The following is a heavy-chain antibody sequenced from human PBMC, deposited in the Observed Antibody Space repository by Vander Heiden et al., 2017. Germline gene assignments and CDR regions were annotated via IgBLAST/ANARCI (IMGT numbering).Heavy chain of an antibody. D-gene: IGHD6-6*01. CDR3: ARAPAIAGRSYFYYGMEV. CDR1: GLPFINHA. V-gene: IGHV3-23*01. J-gene: IGHJ6*02. CDR2: ITGGGVTT. Sequence: VQLLESGGDLVQPGGSQRLSCAGSGLPFINHAMIWGRQSPGKGLEWGSAITGGGVTTYYADSVRGRFTISRDNSINTLYLQMNSLRGEDTAVYYCARAPAIAGRSYFYYGMEVWGQGTTVNV.